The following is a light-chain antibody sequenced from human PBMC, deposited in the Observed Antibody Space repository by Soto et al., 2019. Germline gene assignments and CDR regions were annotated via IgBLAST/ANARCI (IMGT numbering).Light chain of an antibody. CDR2: WAS. CDR3: QQDYSTPTWT. V-gene: IGKV4-1*01. Sequence: DIVMTQSPDSLAVSLGERATINCKSSQSVLYSSNNKNYLAWYQQKPGQPPKLLIYWASTRQSGVPDRFSGSWSGTDFTLTISSLQAEDVAVYYCQQDYSTPTWTFGQGTKVEIK. J-gene: IGKJ1*01. CDR1: QSVLYSSNNKNY.